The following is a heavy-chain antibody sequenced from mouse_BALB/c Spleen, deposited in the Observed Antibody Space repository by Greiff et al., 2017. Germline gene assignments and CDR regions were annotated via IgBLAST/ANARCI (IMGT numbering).Heavy chain of an antibody. CDR3: ARYGNSYYAMDY. CDR1: GYTFTSYY. V-gene: IGHV1-77*01. CDR2: IYPGSGNT. Sequence: QVQLQQSGAELVKPGASVKLSCKASGYTFTSYYINWVKQRTGQGLEWIGEIYPGSGNTYYNEKFKGKATLTADKSSSTAYMQLSSLTSEDSAVYFCARYGNSYYAMDYWGQGTSVTVSS. J-gene: IGHJ4*01. D-gene: IGHD2-1*01.